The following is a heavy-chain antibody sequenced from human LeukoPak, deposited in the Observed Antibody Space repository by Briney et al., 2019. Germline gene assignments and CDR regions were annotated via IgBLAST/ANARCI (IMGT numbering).Heavy chain of an antibody. V-gene: IGHV3-23*01. J-gene: IGHJ4*02. CDR2: ISGSGGST. Sequence: PGGSLRLSCAASGFTFSSYAMSWVRQAPGKGLEWVSAISGSGGSTYYADSVKGRFTISRDNAKNSLYLQMNSLRAEDTAVYYCASGLQYYDSSGYLDWGQGTLVTVSS. D-gene: IGHD3-22*01. CDR1: GFTFSSYA. CDR3: ASGLQYYDSSGYLD.